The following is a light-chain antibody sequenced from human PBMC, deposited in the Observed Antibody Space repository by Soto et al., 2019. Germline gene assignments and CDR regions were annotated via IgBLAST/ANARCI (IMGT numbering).Light chain of an antibody. CDR2: WAS. CDR3: QQQYSAPLT. Sequence: IGPPQSPESLAVSLGERATINCKSSQSVLSRSNNENYLSWHQHKTGQPXKXXIYWASTRESGVPDRFSGSGSGTDLTITISSLQAEDVEVYDGQQQYSAPLTFCGGTKVDI. J-gene: IGKJ4*01. V-gene: IGKV4-1*01. CDR1: QSVLSRSNNENY.